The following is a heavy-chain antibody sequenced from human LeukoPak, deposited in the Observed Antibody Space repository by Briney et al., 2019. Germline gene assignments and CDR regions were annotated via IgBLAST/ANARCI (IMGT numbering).Heavy chain of an antibody. CDR2: INAGNGNT. CDR1: GYTFTSYA. Sequence: GASVKVSCKASGYTFTSYAMHWVRQAPGQRLEWMGWINAGNGNTKYSQKFQGRVTITRDTSASTAYMELSSLRSEDTAVYYCARGRFFLRYYYYGMDVWGQGTTVTVSS. J-gene: IGHJ6*02. D-gene: IGHD2/OR15-2a*01. V-gene: IGHV1-3*01. CDR3: ARGRFFLRYYYYGMDV.